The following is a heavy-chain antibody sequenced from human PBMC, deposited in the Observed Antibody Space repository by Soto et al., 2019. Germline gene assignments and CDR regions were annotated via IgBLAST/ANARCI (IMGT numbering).Heavy chain of an antibody. J-gene: IGHJ5*02. Sequence: ASVEVSCRASGFTFSTNDINWVRQAPGQGLQWMGWMNANVDATDSPQEFKGRVTMTWNASISTAYMELSNLKSDDTAVYYCAREVVDGSSLWLDPWGQGTLVTVSS. D-gene: IGHD3-10*01. CDR1: GFTFSTND. CDR2: MNANVDAT. V-gene: IGHV1-8*01. CDR3: AREVVDGSSLWLDP.